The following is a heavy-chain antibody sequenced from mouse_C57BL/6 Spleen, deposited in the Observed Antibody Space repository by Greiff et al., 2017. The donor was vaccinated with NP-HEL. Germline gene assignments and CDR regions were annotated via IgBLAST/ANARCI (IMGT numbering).Heavy chain of an antibody. V-gene: IGHV1-82*01. D-gene: IGHD1-1*01. Sequence: QVQLQQSGPELVKPGASVKISCKASGYAFSSSWMNWVKQRPGKGLEWIGRIYPGDGDTNYNGKFKGKATLTADKSSSTAYMQLSSLTSEDSAVSFCARQATTVVERAWVAYWGQGSLGTVS. CDR1: GYAFSSSW. CDR2: IYPGDGDT. J-gene: IGHJ3*01. CDR3: ARQATTVVERAWVAY.